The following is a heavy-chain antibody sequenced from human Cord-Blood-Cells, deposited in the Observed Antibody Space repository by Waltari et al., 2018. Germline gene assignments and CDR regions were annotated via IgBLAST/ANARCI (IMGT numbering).Heavy chain of an antibody. D-gene: IGHD3-10*01. CDR1: GFTVSSNY. Sequence: EVQLVESGGGLIQPGGSLRLSCAASGFTVSSNYISWVRQAPGKGLELVSGIYSGCSTYYADSVKGRFTISRDNSKNTLYLQMNSLRAEDTAVYYCARGKSGSYYSAEYFQHWGQGTLVTVSS. V-gene: IGHV3-53*01. CDR3: ARGKSGSYYSAEYFQH. CDR2: IYSGCST. J-gene: IGHJ1*01.